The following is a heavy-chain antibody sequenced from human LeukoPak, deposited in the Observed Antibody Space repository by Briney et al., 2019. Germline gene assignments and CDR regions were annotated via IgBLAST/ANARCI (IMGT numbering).Heavy chain of an antibody. CDR2: INPRGGST. D-gene: IGHD6-6*01. Sequence: GASVKVSCKASGYTFTSYYMHWVRQAPGQGLEWMGIINPRGGSTSYAQKVQGRGTMTRDTSTSKVYMELSRLRSEDTAVYYCARGSSDGYFDYWGQGTLVTVSS. CDR1: GYTFTSYY. J-gene: IGHJ4*02. V-gene: IGHV1-46*01. CDR3: ARGSSDGYFDY.